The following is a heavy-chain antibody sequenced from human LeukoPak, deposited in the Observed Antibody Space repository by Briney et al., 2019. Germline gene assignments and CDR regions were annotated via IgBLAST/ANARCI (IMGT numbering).Heavy chain of an antibody. CDR1: GFTFYDYN. V-gene: IGHV3-43*01. D-gene: IGHD3-16*01. CDR3: AKDKNMMLDY. CDR2: ISWDGGST. Sequence: GGSLRLSCAASGFTFYDYNMHWVRHAPGKGLEWVSLISWDGGSTYYADSVKGRFTISRDNSKNSLYLQMNSLRTEDTALYYCAKDKNMMLDYWGQGTLVTVSS. J-gene: IGHJ4*02.